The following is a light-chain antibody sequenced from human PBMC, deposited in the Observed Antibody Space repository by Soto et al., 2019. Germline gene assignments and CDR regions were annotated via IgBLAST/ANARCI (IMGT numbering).Light chain of an antibody. CDR2: EVS. J-gene: IGLJ1*01. CDR3: SSYTSTSTPFV. Sequence: QSALTQPASVSGSPGQSITISCTGTSSDVGGYNYVSWYQQNPGKAPKLIVFEVSNRPSGVSHRFSGSKSGNTASLTISGLQAEDEADYYCSSYTSTSTPFVFGTGTQLTVL. CDR1: SSDVGGYNY. V-gene: IGLV2-14*01.